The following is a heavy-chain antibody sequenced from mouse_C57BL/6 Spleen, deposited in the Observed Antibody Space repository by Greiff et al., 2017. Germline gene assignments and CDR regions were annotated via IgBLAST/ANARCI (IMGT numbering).Heavy chain of an antibody. CDR2: IDPSDSYT. CDR3: ARGGLPSDY. Sequence: QVQLQQPGAELVKPGASVKLSCKASGYTFTSYWMQWVKQRPGQGLEWIGEIDPSDSYTNYNQKFKGKATLTVDTSSSTAYMQLSSLTSEDSAVYYGARGGLPSDYWGQGTTLTVSS. V-gene: IGHV1-50*01. J-gene: IGHJ2*01. CDR1: GYTFTSYW. D-gene: IGHD2-2*01.